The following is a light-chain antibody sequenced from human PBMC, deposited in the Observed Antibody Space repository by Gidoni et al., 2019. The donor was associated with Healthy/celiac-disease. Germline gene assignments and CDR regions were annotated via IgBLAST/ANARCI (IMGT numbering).Light chain of an antibody. CDR1: QGISSY. Sequence: IRMTQSPSSFSASTGDRVTITCRASQGISSYLAWYQQKPGKAPKLLIYAASTLQSGVPSRFSGSGSGTDFTLTISCLQSEDFATYYCQQYYSYPLTFGGGTKVEIK. V-gene: IGKV1-8*01. J-gene: IGKJ4*01. CDR3: QQYYSYPLT. CDR2: AAS.